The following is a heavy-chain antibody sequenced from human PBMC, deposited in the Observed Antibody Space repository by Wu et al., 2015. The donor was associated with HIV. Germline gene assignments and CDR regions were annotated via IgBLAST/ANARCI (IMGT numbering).Heavy chain of an antibody. J-gene: IGHJ3*01. V-gene: IGHV1-2*02. CDR2: INPAGGGT. D-gene: IGHD2-2*01. CDR3: ARVFVVVPVRFFRCKLLSFDV. Sequence: QVQLVQSGAEVKKPGASLKVSCKASGYIFSGHYMNWVRQAPGQGLEWVGWINPAGGGTRYAEKFQGRVTMTSDSSINTVYMELSSLISDDTAVYYCARVFVVVPVRFFRCKLLSFDVVGPRDDGRRLF. CDR1: GYIFSGHY.